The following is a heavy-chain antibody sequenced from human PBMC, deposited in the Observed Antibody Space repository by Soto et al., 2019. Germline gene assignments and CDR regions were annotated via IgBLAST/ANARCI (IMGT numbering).Heavy chain of an antibody. CDR1: GASISNDY. CDR2: IHYSGSA. Sequence: LSLTCTVSGASISNDYWSWIRQPPGKGLEWIGYIHYSGSAKYNPSLESRVTMSVDTSKQEFSLKLSSLRSEDTAVYYCASGTTFDYWGQGTLVTVSS. D-gene: IGHD1-26*01. V-gene: IGHV4-59*01. J-gene: IGHJ4*02. CDR3: ASGTTFDY.